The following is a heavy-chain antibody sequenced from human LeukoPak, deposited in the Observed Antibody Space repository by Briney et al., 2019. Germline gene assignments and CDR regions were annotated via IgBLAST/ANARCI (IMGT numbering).Heavy chain of an antibody. CDR3: ARGESGSYPYFDY. V-gene: IGHV4-34*01. CDR1: GGSISSYY. Sequence: SETLSLTCTVSGGSISSYYWSWIRQPPGKGLEWIGEINHSGSTNYNPSLTSRVTISVDTPKDQFSLKLSSVTAADTAVYYCARGESGSYPYFDYWGQGTLVTVSS. J-gene: IGHJ4*02. D-gene: IGHD1-26*01. CDR2: INHSGST.